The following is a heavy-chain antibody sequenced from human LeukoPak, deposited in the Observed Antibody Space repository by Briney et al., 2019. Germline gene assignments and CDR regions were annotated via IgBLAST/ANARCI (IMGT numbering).Heavy chain of an antibody. D-gene: IGHD2-15*01. J-gene: IGHJ4*02. V-gene: IGHV3-66*01. CDR2: IYSGGST. Sequence: PGGSLRLSCAASGLTFSSYAMSWVRQAPGKGLEWVSVIYSGGSTYFADSVKGRFTISRDNSKNTLYLQMNSLRAEDTAVYYCARDLAHCSGGSCYSGNYWGQGTLVTVSS. CDR1: GLTFSSYA. CDR3: ARDLAHCSGGSCYSGNY.